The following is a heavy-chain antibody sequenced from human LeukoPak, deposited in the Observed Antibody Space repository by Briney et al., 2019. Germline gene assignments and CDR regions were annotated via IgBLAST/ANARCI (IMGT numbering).Heavy chain of an antibody. J-gene: IGHJ4*03. D-gene: IGHD1-1*01. Sequence: SETLSLTCAVYGGSFTGYYWRWIRQSPGKGLQWIAEVNHRGGTNYNPSVKGRVTISVDTSKNQFSLKVTSLTAADTAVYYCARGPTISETGYFDYWGQGTLVTVSS. CDR1: GGSFTGYY. CDR2: VNHRGGT. V-gene: IGHV4-34*01. CDR3: ARGPTISETGYFDY.